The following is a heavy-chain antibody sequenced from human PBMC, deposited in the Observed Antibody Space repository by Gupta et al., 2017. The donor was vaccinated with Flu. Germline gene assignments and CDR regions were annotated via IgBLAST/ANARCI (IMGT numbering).Heavy chain of an antibody. CDR2: TSYDGNNK. CDR1: GFTFGVYV. Sequence: QAQLVESGGGVVQPGTSLRLYCVASGFTFGVYVMHWVRQTPGKGLEWVAATSYDGNNKYYADSVKGRFTISRDNSKNTLYLQLNSLRPDDSAIFYCARPNSAYSTMQDGFDVWGQGTMVTVSS. D-gene: IGHD1-26*01. CDR3: ARPNSAYSTMQDGFDV. V-gene: IGHV3-30*03. J-gene: IGHJ3*01.